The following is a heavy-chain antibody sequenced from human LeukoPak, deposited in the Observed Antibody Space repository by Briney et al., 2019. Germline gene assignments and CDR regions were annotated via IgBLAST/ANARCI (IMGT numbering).Heavy chain of an antibody. V-gene: IGHV1-69*13. D-gene: IGHD1-7*01. CDR3: ARDWYNWNYARWFDP. CDR2: IIPIFGTA. Sequence: SVKVSCKASGGTFSSYAISWVRQAPGQGLEWMGGIIPIFGTANYAQKFQGRVTITADESTSTAYMDLSSLRSEDTAVYYCARDWYNWNYARWFDPWGQGTLVTVSS. CDR1: GGTFSSYA. J-gene: IGHJ5*02.